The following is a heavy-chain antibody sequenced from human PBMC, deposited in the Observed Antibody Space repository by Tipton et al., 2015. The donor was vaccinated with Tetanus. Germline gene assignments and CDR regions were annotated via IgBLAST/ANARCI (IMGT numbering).Heavy chain of an antibody. CDR2: IYYSGST. CDR3: ARRGGDFLTGYYDS. Sequence: TLSLTCTVSGGSISSSNYYWGWIRQPPGKGLEWIGRIYYSGSTSYNPSLKSRVTISVDTSRDQFSLELNSVTAADTAVYYCARRGGDFLTGYYDSWGQGTLVTVSS. V-gene: IGHV4-39*01. CDR1: GGSISSSNYY. J-gene: IGHJ4*02. D-gene: IGHD3-9*01.